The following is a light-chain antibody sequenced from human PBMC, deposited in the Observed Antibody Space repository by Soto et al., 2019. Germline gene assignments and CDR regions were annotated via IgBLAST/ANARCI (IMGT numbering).Light chain of an antibody. CDR3: QQYNNWPLT. V-gene: IGKV3-15*01. CDR2: GAS. CDR1: QSVSKN. Sequence: ERVMTQSPGTLSVSAGERATLSCRASQSVSKNLAWYQRKPGQAPRLLIHGASTRAAGIPARFSGSGSGTEFTLTISSLQSEDFVVYYCQQYNNWPLTFGGGTTVEIK. J-gene: IGKJ4*01.